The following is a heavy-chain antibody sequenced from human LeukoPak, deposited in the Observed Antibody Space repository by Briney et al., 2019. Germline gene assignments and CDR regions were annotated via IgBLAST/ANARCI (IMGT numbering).Heavy chain of an antibody. D-gene: IGHD3-22*01. CDR2: INWNGGST. CDR1: GFTFDDYG. Sequence: GGSLRLSCAASGFTFDDYGMSWVRQAPGKGLEWVSGINWNGGSTGYADSVEGRFTISRDNAKNSLYLQMNSLRAEDTALYYCARSSHPDYEEPFDIWGQGTMVTVSS. CDR3: ARSSHPDYEEPFDI. V-gene: IGHV3-20*04. J-gene: IGHJ3*02.